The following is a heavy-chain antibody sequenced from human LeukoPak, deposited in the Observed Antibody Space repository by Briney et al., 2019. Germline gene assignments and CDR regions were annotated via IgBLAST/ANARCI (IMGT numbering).Heavy chain of an antibody. V-gene: IGHV3-7*05. Sequence: PGASLRLSCAASGFTFSIYWMTWVRQAPGKGLEWVANIKPDGSWKSYVDSVKGRFIISRDNAKKSLYMEMNSLRAEDTAVYYCASPLVESSGNVHFGLWGRGTLVTVSS. J-gene: IGHJ2*01. D-gene: IGHD4-23*01. CDR3: ASPLVESSGNVHFGL. CDR2: IKPDGSWK. CDR1: GFTFSIYW.